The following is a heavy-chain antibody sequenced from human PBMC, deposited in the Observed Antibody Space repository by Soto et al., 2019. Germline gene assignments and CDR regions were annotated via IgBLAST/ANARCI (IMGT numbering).Heavy chain of an antibody. V-gene: IGHV1-46*01. D-gene: IGHD3-22*01. CDR2: INPSGGST. CDR1: GYPLTTYY. CDR3: ARSYDSSGYYYAFDI. J-gene: IGHJ3*02. Sequence: GASVKVCFKASGYPLTTYYVHSVRQAPGQGLEWMGIINPSGGSTSYAQKFQGRVTMTRDTSTSTVYMELSSLRSEDTAVYYCARSYDSSGYYYAFDIWGQGTMVTGSS.